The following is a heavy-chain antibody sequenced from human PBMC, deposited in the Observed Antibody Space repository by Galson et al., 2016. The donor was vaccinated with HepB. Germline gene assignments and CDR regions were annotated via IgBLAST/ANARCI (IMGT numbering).Heavy chain of an antibody. D-gene: IGHD6-19*01. CDR1: GFSFFSSYD. J-gene: IGHJ4*02. Sequence: SLRLSCAASGFSFFSSYDMSWVRQAPGKGLEWVSVIRGTDSNAYYADSVKGRFSISRDNSENTLYLQMNSLRAEDTAIYYCAKLAVASIDYWGQGTLVTVSS. CDR3: AKLAVASIDY. CDR2: IRGTDSNA. V-gene: IGHV3-23*01.